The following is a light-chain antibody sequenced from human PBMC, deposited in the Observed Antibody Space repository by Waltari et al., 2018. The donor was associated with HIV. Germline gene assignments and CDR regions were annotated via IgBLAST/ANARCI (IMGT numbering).Light chain of an antibody. CDR3: MQALQTPRT. Sequence: EAASISCRSSQSLLHSNGYSYLDWYLQKPGQSPQLLIYLGSNRASGVPDRFSGSGSGTDFTLKISRVEAGDVGVYYCMQALQTPRTFGQGTKVEIK. J-gene: IGKJ1*01. CDR1: QSLLHSNGYSY. V-gene: IGKV2-28*01. CDR2: LGS.